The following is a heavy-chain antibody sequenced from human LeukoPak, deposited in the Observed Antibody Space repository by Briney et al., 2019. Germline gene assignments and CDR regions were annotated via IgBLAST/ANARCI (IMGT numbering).Heavy chain of an antibody. Sequence: GGSLRLSRGASGFTFSVAWMSWVRQAPGKGLQWVGRIKSRTDGATTDYAAPVKGRFTISRDDSKNMLYLQMSSLKTEDTAVYYCTTIKTAMATEFDYWGQGTLVTVSS. CDR3: TTIKTAMATEFDY. D-gene: IGHD5-18*01. CDR1: GFTFSVAW. CDR2: IKSRTDGATT. J-gene: IGHJ4*02. V-gene: IGHV3-15*01.